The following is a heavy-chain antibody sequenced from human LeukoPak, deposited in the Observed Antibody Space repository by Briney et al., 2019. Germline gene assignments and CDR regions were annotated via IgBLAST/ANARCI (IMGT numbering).Heavy chain of an antibody. Sequence: SETLSLTCAVYGGSFSGYYWSWIRQPPGKGLEWIGEINHSGSTNYSPSLKSRVTISVDTSKNQFSLKLSSVTAADTAVYYCARRGGSGSYYSIGYWGQGTLVTVSS. CDR1: GGSFSGYY. D-gene: IGHD3-10*01. V-gene: IGHV4-34*01. J-gene: IGHJ4*02. CDR2: INHSGST. CDR3: ARRGGSGSYYSIGY.